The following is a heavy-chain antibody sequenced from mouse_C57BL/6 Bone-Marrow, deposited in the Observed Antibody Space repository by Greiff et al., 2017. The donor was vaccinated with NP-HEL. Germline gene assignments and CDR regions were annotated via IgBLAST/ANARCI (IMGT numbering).Heavy chain of an antibody. Sequence: VHLVESGPGLVQPSQSLSITCTVSGFSLTSYGVHWVRQSPGKGLEWLGVIWSGGSTDYNAAFISRLSISKDNSKSQVFCKMNSLQADDTAIYYCARRDYYGSNYYYAMDYWGQGTSVTVSS. CDR1: GFSLTSYG. D-gene: IGHD1-1*01. CDR3: ARRDYYGSNYYYAMDY. J-gene: IGHJ4*01. V-gene: IGHV2-2*01. CDR2: IWSGGST.